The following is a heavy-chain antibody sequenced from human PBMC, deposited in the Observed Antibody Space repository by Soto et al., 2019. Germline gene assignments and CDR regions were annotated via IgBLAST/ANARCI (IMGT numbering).Heavy chain of an antibody. CDR1: GFTFSSYA. D-gene: IGHD7-27*01. J-gene: IGHJ4*02. V-gene: IGHV3-23*01. CDR3: AKPLSPWGTPVDY. Sequence: LRLSCAAPGFTFSSYAMSWVRQAPGKGLEWVSVISGSGGSTYYADSVKGRFTISRDNSKNTLYLQMNSLRAEDTAVYYCAKPLSPWGTPVDYWGQGTLVTVSS. CDR2: ISGSGGST.